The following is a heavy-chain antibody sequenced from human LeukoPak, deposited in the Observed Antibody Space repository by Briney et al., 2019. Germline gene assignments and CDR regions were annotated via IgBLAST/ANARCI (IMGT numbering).Heavy chain of an antibody. J-gene: IGHJ4*02. V-gene: IGHV3-23*01. Sequence: QPGGSLRLSCAASGFTFSSYAMSWVRQAPGKGLEWVSAISGSGGSTYYADSVKGRFTISRDNSKNTLYLQMNSLRAEDTAVYYCAKGLWFGEAHLYYFDYWGQGTLVTVSS. D-gene: IGHD3-10*01. CDR1: GFTFSSYA. CDR3: AKGLWFGEAHLYYFDY. CDR2: ISGSGGST.